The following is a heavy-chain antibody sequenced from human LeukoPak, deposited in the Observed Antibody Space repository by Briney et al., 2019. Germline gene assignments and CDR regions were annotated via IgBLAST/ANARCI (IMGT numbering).Heavy chain of an antibody. Sequence: SETLSLTCTVSGGSISSRSYYWGWIRQPPGKGLEWIGSIYYSGSSYNNPSLKSRVTISVDTSKNQFSLKLSSVTAADTALYYCAREYTLYRSGWFLDYWGQGTVVTVSS. J-gene: IGHJ4*02. V-gene: IGHV4-39*07. CDR2: IYYSGSS. D-gene: IGHD6-19*01. CDR3: AREYTLYRSGWFLDY. CDR1: GGSISSRSYY.